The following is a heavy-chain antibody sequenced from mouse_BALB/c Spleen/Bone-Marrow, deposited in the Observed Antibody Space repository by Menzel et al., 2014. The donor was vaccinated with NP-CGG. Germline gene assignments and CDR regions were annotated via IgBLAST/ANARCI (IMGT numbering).Heavy chain of an antibody. CDR1: GYTFTDYE. CDR2: IDPETGGT. CDR3: TRAGNYGNYYAMDY. Sequence: VQLQESGAELVRPGASVTLSCKASGYTFTDYEMHWVKQTPVHGLEWIGAIDPETGGTAYNQKFKGKATLTADKSSSTAYMQLSSPTSEDSAVYFCTRAGNYGNYYAMDYWGQGTSVTVSS. D-gene: IGHD2-1*01. V-gene: IGHV1-15*01. J-gene: IGHJ4*01.